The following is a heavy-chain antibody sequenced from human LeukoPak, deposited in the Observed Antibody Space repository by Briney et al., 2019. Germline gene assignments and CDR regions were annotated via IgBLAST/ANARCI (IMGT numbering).Heavy chain of an antibody. J-gene: IGHJ4*02. Sequence: ASVKVSCKASGYTFTGYYMHWVRQAPGQGLEWMGWINPNSGGTNYAQKFQGRVTMTRDTSISTAYMELSRLRSDDTAVYYCARDKSGFGGPIGYWGQGTLVTVSS. D-gene: IGHD3-10*01. CDR1: GYTFTGYY. CDR2: INPNSGGT. V-gene: IGHV1-2*02. CDR3: ARDKSGFGGPIGY.